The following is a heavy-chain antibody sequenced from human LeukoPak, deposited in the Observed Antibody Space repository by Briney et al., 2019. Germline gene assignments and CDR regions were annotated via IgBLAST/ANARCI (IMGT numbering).Heavy chain of an antibody. J-gene: IGHJ4*02. Sequence: GGSLRLSCAASGFTFSGFSMSWVRQSPTKGLEWVANIKQDGSERYYVDSVTGRFTISRDNAKNSLSLQMNNLRVEDTAVYYCARAGSHWHYVYWGQGTVVTVSS. V-gene: IGHV3-7*01. CDR2: IKQDGSER. CDR3: ARAGSHWHYVY. CDR1: GFTFSGFS. D-gene: IGHD3-10*01.